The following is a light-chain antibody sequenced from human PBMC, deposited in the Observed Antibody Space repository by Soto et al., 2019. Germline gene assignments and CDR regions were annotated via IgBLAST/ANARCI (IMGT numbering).Light chain of an antibody. CDR3: QEARSFQFT. Sequence: DIQMTQSPSSVSASVGDRVTITCRASQDISTWLAWYQQKPGKAPKLLIYAASSLQSGVPSRFSGSGSETHFSLSLISLQPEDFATFYCQEARSFQFTFGQGTPLEIK. CDR1: QDISTW. CDR2: AAS. J-gene: IGKJ5*01. V-gene: IGKV1-12*01.